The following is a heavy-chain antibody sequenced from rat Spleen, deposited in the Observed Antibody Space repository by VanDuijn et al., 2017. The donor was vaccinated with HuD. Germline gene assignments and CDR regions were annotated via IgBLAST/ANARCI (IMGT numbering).Heavy chain of an antibody. J-gene: IGHJ4*01. CDR2: ISPSGGNT. CDR1: GFTFSNRA. D-gene: IGHD1-11*01. V-gene: IGHV5-19*01. Sequence: EVHLVESGGGLVQPGRSLKLSCAASGFTFSNRAMHWIRQAPTTGLEWVASISPSGGNTSYRDSVKGRFTISRDNAKSTLYLQMDSLRSEDTATYYCGTDYFGGYVMDAWGQGVSVTVSS. CDR3: GTDYFGGYVMDA.